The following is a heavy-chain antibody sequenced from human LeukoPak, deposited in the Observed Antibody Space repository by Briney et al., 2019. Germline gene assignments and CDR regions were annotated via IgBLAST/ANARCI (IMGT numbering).Heavy chain of an antibody. CDR1: GFTFSSYA. Sequence: PGGSLRLSCAASGFTFSSYAMSWVRQAPGKGLEWVSAISGSGGSTYYADSVKGRFTISRDNSKNTLYLQMNSLRAEDTAVYYCAKFFGSGYFDWLQLDGVGYWGQGTLVTVSS. J-gene: IGHJ4*02. D-gene: IGHD3-9*01. V-gene: IGHV3-23*01. CDR2: ISGSGGST. CDR3: AKFFGSGYFDWLQLDGVGY.